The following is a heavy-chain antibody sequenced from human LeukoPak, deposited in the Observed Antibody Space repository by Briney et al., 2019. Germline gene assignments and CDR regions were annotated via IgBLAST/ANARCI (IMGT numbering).Heavy chain of an antibody. V-gene: IGHV3-30*02. J-gene: IGHJ4*02. CDR1: GFTFSTYG. Sequence: PGGSLRLSCAASGFTFSTYGIPWVRQAPGKGLEWVAFIRYDGSNKYYADSVKGRFTISRDNSKNTLYLQMDSLRAEDTAVYYCAKGSTVFGVVIRTYLDYWGQGTLVTVSS. CDR2: IRYDGSNK. D-gene: IGHD3-3*01. CDR3: AKGSTVFGVVIRTYLDY.